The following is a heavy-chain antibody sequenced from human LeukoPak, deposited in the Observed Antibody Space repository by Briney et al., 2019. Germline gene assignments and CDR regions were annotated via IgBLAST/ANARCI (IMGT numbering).Heavy chain of an antibody. CDR3: ARTVVAASYDAFDI. V-gene: IGHV3-53*01. D-gene: IGHD2-15*01. J-gene: IGHJ3*02. Sequence: GGSLRLSCAASGFTVSSNYMSWVRQAPGKGLEWVSIIYIGGSTYYADSVKGRFTISRDNSKNTLYLQVNSLRAEDTAVYYCARTVVAASYDAFDIWGPGTMVTVSS. CDR1: GFTVSSNY. CDR2: IYIGGST.